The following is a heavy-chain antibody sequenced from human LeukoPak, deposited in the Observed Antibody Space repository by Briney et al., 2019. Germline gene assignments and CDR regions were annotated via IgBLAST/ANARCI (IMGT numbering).Heavy chain of an antibody. CDR2: INPGDSDT. V-gene: IGHV5-51*01. D-gene: IGHD6-13*01. CDR1: GYSFTSYW. J-gene: IGHJ3*02. Sequence: GESLKISCRGSGYSFTSYWIAWVRQMPGKGLEWMGIINPGDSDTRYSPSFQGQVTISADKSIRTAYLQWSSLKVSDTAMYYCARPRSGSWYTAYDIWGQGTMVTVS. CDR3: ARPRSGSWYTAYDI.